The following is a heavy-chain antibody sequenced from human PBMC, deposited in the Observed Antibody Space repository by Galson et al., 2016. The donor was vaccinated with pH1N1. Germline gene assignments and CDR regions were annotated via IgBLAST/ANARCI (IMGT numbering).Heavy chain of an antibody. V-gene: IGHV5-51*03. CDR2: ISPGDSDI. CDR3: ARPTGGYRYAVYFDY. J-gene: IGHJ4*02. CDR1: GYIFTTYW. Sequence: SGAEVTKPGESLKISCKGSGYIFTTYWIGWVRQKPGKGLEWMGIISPGDSDIRYSPSFQGQVTISVDKSISTAYLPWSSLKASDTAMYYCARPTGGYRYAVYFDYWGQGTLVTVSS. D-gene: IGHD5-12*01.